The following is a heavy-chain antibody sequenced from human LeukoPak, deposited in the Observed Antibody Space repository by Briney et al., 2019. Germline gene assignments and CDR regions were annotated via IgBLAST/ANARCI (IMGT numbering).Heavy chain of an antibody. CDR3: TRIGDSGSYSFAFDI. CDR2: IRSKAYGGTT. J-gene: IGHJ3*02. CDR1: GFTFGDYA. D-gene: IGHD1-26*01. V-gene: IGHV3-49*03. Sequence: GGSLRLSCTASGFTFGDYAMSWLRQAPGKGLEWVGFIRSKAYGGTTEYAASVKGRFTISRDDSKSIAYLQMNSLKTEDTAVYYCTRIGDSGSYSFAFDIWGQGQWSPSLQ.